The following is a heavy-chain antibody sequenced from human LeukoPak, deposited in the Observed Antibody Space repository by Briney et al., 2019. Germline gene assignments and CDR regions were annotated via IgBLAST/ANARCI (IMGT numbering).Heavy chain of an antibody. D-gene: IGHD3-22*01. V-gene: IGHV3-23*01. CDR2: ISGSGGNT. Sequence: PGGSLRLSCAASGFTFSSYAMSWVRQAPGKGLEWVSAISGSGGNTYYADSVKGRFTISRDNSKNTLYLQMNSLRAEDTAVYYCAKGYDSSGYCFNYFDYWGQGTLVTVSS. J-gene: IGHJ4*02. CDR3: AKGYDSSGYCFNYFDY. CDR1: GFTFSSYA.